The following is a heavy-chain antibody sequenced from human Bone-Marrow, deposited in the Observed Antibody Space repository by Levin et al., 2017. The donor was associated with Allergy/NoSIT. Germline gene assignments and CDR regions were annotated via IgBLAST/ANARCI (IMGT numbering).Heavy chain of an antibody. CDR3: ARARGSPLGYCVSTRCSQFDY. J-gene: IGHJ4*02. V-gene: IGHV4-31*03. Sequence: SCTVSGDSIRSGANYWSWIRQHPGKGLEWIGYIYYSGSAYYNPSLKSRISISVDTSKNQFSLNLTPVTAADTAVYYCARARGSPLGYCVSTRCSQFDYWGQGALVTVSS. CDR1: GDSIRSGANY. D-gene: IGHD2-2*01. CDR2: IYYSGSA.